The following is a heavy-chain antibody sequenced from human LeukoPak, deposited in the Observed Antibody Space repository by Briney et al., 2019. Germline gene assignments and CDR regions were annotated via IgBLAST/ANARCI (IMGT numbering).Heavy chain of an antibody. D-gene: IGHD2-2*01. Sequence: SETLSLTCTVSGGSLRGYYWSWIRQPAGKGLEWLGRIYTSGITTHNPSLTSRVTMSVDTSKNRFSLKLSSVTAADTAVHYCARMDDCGITDCSAFDYWGQGTLVPVSS. CDR1: GGSLRGYY. V-gene: IGHV4-4*07. CDR2: IYTSGIT. CDR3: ARMDDCGITDCSAFDY. J-gene: IGHJ4*02.